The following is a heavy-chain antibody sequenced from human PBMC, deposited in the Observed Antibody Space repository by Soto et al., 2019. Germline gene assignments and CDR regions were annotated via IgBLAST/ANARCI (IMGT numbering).Heavy chain of an antibody. V-gene: IGHV4-4*02. D-gene: IGHD3-22*01. CDR1: GGSISSSNW. CDR3: AALGTYFYDTSDTTFDP. CDR2: IYHSGST. J-gene: IGHJ5*02. Sequence: SETLSLICAVSGGSISSSNWWSWVRQPPGKGLEWIGEIYHSGSTNYNPSLKSRVTISVDKSKNQFSLKLSSVTAADTAVYYCAALGTYFYDTSDTTFDPWGQGTLVTVSS.